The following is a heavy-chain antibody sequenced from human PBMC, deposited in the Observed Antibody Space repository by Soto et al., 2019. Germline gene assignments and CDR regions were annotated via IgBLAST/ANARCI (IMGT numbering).Heavy chain of an antibody. CDR1: GYTFTGYY. Sequence: ASVKVSCKASGYTFTGYYMHWVRQAPGQGLEWMGWINPNSGGTNYAQKFQGWVTMTRDTSISTAYMELSRLRSDDTAVYYCARVCGGDCPYYYYGMDVWGQGTTVTVSS. V-gene: IGHV1-2*04. J-gene: IGHJ6*02. CDR2: INPNSGGT. CDR3: ARVCGGDCPYYYYGMDV. D-gene: IGHD2-21*02.